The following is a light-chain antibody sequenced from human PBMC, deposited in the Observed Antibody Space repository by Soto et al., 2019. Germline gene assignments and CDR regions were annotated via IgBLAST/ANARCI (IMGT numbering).Light chain of an antibody. CDR2: DAS. J-gene: IGKJ5*01. V-gene: IGKV3-11*01. CDR1: QSVSSY. CDR3: QQRDSWPIT. Sequence: EIVLTQPPATLSLSPGERATLSRRASQSVSSYLAWYQQKPGQAPRLLIYDASNRATGIPARFSGSGSGTDFTLTISSLEPEDFAVYYCQQRDSWPITFGQGTRLEI.